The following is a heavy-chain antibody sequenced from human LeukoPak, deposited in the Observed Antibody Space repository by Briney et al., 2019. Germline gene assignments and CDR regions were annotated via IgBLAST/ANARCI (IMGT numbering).Heavy chain of an antibody. CDR1: GFTFSSYA. CDR2: ISDSGGST. CDR3: ARDRGYGDYSINY. D-gene: IGHD4-17*01. Sequence: GGSLRLSCAASGFTFSSYAMNWVRQAPGKGLEWVSVISDSGGSTYYADSVKGRFTFSRDNSKNTLYLQMNSLRAEDTAVYYCARDRGYGDYSINYWGQGTLVTVSS. J-gene: IGHJ4*02. V-gene: IGHV3-23*01.